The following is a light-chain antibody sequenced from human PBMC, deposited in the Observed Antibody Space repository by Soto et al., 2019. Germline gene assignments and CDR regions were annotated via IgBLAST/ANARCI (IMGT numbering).Light chain of an antibody. CDR3: CSYAGSNTFG. Sequence: QSALTQPRSVSGSRGQSVTISCTGTSSDVGSYNYVSWYQQHPDKAPKLMIYDVSKRPSGVPDRFSGSKSGNSASLTISGLQAEDEADYYFCSYAGSNTFGFGTGTKLTVL. CDR1: SSDVGSYNY. V-gene: IGLV2-11*01. CDR2: DVS. J-gene: IGLJ1*01.